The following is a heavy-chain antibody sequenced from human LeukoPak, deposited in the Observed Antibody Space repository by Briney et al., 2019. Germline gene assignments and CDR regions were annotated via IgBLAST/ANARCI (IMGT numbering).Heavy chain of an antibody. CDR1: GYTFTSNY. V-gene: IGHV1-46*01. CDR3: ARDQEGFDY. CDR2: IYPRDGST. J-gene: IGHJ4*02. Sequence: ASVKVSCKASGYTFTSNYIHWVRQAPGQGLEWMGMIYPRDGSTSYAQKFQGRVTVTGDTSTSTVHMEPSGLRSEDTAVYYCARDQEGFDYWGQGTLVTVSS.